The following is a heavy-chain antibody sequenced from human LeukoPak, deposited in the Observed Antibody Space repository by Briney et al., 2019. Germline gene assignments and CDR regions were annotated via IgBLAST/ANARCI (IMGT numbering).Heavy chain of an antibody. CDR1: GFTFSSYG. V-gene: IGHV3-30*18. CDR3: AKMAAAAGVDY. J-gene: IGHJ4*02. Sequence: PGGSLRLSCAASGFTFSSYGMHWVRQAPGKGLEWVAVISYDGSNKYYADSVKGRFTISRDNSKNTLYLQMNSLRAEDTAVYYCAKMAAAAGVDYWGQGTLVTVSS. D-gene: IGHD6-13*01. CDR2: ISYDGSNK.